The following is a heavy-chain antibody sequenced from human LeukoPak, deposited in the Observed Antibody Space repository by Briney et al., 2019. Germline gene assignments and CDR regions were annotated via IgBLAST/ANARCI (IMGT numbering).Heavy chain of an antibody. J-gene: IGHJ3*02. Sequence: GGSLRLSCAASGLSFSSSGMNWVRQAPGKGLEWVSYISSTGSTIYYADSVKGRFTISRDNARSSLFLSMSSLRAEDTAVYYCARSILVGATGAFDIRGQGTMITVS. CDR1: GLSFSSSG. V-gene: IGHV3-48*03. CDR2: ISSTGSTI. CDR3: ARSILVGATGAFDI. D-gene: IGHD1-26*01.